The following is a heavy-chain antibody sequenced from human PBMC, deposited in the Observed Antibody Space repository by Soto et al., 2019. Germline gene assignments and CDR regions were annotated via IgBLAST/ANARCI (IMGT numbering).Heavy chain of an antibody. V-gene: IGHV1-69*01. CDR3: ARVFPGSSSDH. D-gene: IGHD3-10*01. CDR2: IIPIFGTA. CDR1: GGTFSSYA. J-gene: IGHJ5*02. Sequence: QVQLVQSGAEVKKPGSSVKVSCKASGGTFSSYAITWVRQAPGQGLEWMGGIIPIFGTANYAQKIQGRVRSTAEESLTTAYMGLSSLRSEDTAVYYCARVFPGSSSDHWGQATLVTDSS.